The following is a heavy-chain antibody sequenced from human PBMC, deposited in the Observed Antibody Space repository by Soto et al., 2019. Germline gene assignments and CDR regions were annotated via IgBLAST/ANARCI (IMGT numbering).Heavy chain of an antibody. CDR1: GGSISSYY. CDR2: IYYTGTT. D-gene: IGHD3-22*01. CDR3: ARLGGFYQSLDS. J-gene: IGHJ5*01. V-gene: IGHV4-59*08. Sequence: SETQSLTYTVSGGSISSYYGSWIRQPPGKGLEWIGYIYYTGTTTYNPSIKSRVTISVDSSKNQFSLNLTSVSAADTAVYYCARLGGFYQSLDSWGQGTLVTVS.